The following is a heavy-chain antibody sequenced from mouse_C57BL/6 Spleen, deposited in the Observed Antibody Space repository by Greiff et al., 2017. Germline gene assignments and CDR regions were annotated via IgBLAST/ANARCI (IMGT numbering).Heavy chain of an antibody. CDR1: GYAFSSSW. J-gene: IGHJ2*01. Sequence: VQLQESGPELVKPGASVKISCKASGYAFSSSWMNWVKQRPGKGLEWIGRIYPGDGDTNYNGKFKGKATLTADKSSSTAYMQLSSLTSEDSAVXFCARSTYYGSSSYWFDYWGQGTTLTVAS. V-gene: IGHV1-82*01. D-gene: IGHD1-1*01. CDR3: ARSTYYGSSSYWFDY. CDR2: IYPGDGDT.